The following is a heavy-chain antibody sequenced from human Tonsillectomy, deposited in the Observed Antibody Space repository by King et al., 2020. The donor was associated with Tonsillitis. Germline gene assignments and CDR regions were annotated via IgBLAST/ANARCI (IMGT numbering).Heavy chain of an antibody. CDR3: AKTLPSKVWGSYRYPGDY. D-gene: IGHD3-16*02. CDR1: GFTFSSYA. Sequence: DVQLVESGGGLVQPGGSLRLSCAASGFTFSSYAMSWVRQAPGKGLEWVSAISGSGGSTYYADSVKGRFTISRDNSKNTLYLQMNSLRAEDTAVYYCAKTLPSKVWGSYRYPGDYWGQGTLVTVSS. J-gene: IGHJ4*02. V-gene: IGHV3-23*04. CDR2: ISGSGGST.